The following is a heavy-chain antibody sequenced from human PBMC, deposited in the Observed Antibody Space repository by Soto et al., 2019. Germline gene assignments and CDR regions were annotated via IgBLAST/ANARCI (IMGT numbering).Heavy chain of an antibody. Sequence: GVSVKVSCKASGYTFTSYGISWVRQAPGQGLEWMGWISAYNGNTNYAQKLQGRVTMTTDTSTSTAYMELRSLRSDDTAVYYCARVPSAPLIAAAGHNWFDPWGQGTLVTVSS. V-gene: IGHV1-18*01. J-gene: IGHJ5*02. CDR2: ISAYNGNT. CDR3: ARVPSAPLIAAAGHNWFDP. CDR1: GYTFTSYG. D-gene: IGHD6-13*01.